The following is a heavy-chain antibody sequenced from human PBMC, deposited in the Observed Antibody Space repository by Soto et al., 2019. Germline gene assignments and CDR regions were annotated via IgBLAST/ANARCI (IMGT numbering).Heavy chain of an antibody. J-gene: IGHJ5*02. CDR3: ARGSTVFGPAAIKVRFAGFHP. V-gene: IGHV4-31*03. CDR1: GGSISSGAYY. CDR2: INFRGTT. D-gene: IGHD2-2*01. Sequence: PSETLSLTCIVSGGSISSGAYYWSWIRQHPGKGLEWIGYINFRGTTYYNPSLQSRVNISVDTSKNQFSLKLSSMTAADTAVYYCARGSTVFGPAAIKVRFAGFHPWGQGTLVTVSS.